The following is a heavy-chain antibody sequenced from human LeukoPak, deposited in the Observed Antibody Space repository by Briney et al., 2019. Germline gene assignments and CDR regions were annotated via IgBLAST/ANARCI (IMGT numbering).Heavy chain of an antibody. CDR1: GFTFSSYG. D-gene: IGHD2-2*02. J-gene: IGHJ6*03. CDR3: ARAGCSSTSCYKWYYYYYMDV. V-gene: IGHV3-33*01. CDR2: IWYDGSNK. Sequence: PGRSLRLSCAASGFTFSSYGMHWVRQAPGKGLEWVAVIWYDGSNKYYAGSVKGRFTISRDNSKNTLYLQMNSLRAEDTAVYYCARAGCSSTSCYKWYYYYYMDVWGKGTTVTVSS.